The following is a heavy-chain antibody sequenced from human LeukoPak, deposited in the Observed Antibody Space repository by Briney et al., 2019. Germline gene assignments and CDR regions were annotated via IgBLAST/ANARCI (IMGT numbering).Heavy chain of an antibody. CDR1: GVTCSGQE. CDR3: VMNSCAYSLRAFGMDV. V-gene: IGHV3-72*01. D-gene: IGHD2/OR15-2a*01. J-gene: IGHJ6*01. CDR2: IRNKINSNTT. Sequence: GGSLRLSCAASGVTCSGQEMNWVRQAPGKGLEWVSRIRNKINSNTTEYAASVKFTFTISRDDSKRSLSLQMISLKTEDTAVYYCVMNSCAYSLRAFGMDVWGQGATVSVP.